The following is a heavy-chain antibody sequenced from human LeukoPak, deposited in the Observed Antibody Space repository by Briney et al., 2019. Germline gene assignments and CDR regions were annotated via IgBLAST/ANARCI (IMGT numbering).Heavy chain of an antibody. D-gene: IGHD2/OR15-2a*01. CDR2: ISWDGGRS. CDR3: AKDGPYYNTTHYIDY. V-gene: IGHV3-43D*03. Sequence: PGGSLRLSRAASVFTLDDYAMHWVGQAPGTDREWVSLISWDGGRSYYADSVKGRFTISIDKRKNSMYLQMNSLRDEDTALYYCAKDGPYYNTTHYIDYWGQGTLVTVSS. J-gene: IGHJ4*02. CDR1: VFTLDDYA.